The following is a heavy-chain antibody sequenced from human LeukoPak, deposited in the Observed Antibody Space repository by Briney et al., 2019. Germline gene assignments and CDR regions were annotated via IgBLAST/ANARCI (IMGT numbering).Heavy chain of an antibody. D-gene: IGHD6-19*01. Sequence: ASVKVSCKASGYSFTGFYMHWMRQAPGQGLEWMGWIHPNSGGTKYAQKFQGRVTMTGDTSINTAYMELSSLTSDDTAVYYCATLRDSSAHFYYYGGMDVWGQGTTVAVSS. V-gene: IGHV1-2*02. CDR1: GYSFTGFY. CDR3: ATLRDSSAHFYYYGGMDV. J-gene: IGHJ6*02. CDR2: IHPNSGGT.